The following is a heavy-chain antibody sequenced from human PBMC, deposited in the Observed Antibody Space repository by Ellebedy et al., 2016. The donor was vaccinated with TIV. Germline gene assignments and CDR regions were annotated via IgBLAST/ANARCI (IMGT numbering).Heavy chain of an antibody. CDR1: GFTVSSNY. D-gene: IGHD1-26*01. V-gene: IGHV3-66*01. J-gene: IGHJ4*02. CDR3: ARDGYSGSYYYFDY. CDR2: IYSGGST. Sequence: PGGSLRLSCAASGFTVSSNYMSWARQAPGKGLESASVIYSGGSTYYADSVKGRFTISRDNSKNTLYLQMNSLRAEDTAVYYCARDGYSGSYYYFDYWGQGTLVTVSS.